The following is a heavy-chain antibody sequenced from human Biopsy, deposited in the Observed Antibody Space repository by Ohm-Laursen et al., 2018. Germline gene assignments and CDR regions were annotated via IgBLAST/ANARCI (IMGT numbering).Heavy chain of an antibody. J-gene: IGHJ3*02. CDR2: IWYDGFNR. Sequence: SLRLSCAASGFTFSSYGMHWVRQAPGKGLEWVAFIWYDGFNRYYADSVKGRFTISRDNSKNTLDLQMNSLRAEDTAVYYCATSTMIRSSGHAFDIWGQGTVVTVS. CDR1: GFTFSSYG. CDR3: ATSTMIRSSGHAFDI. D-gene: IGHD3-10*01. V-gene: IGHV3-33*01.